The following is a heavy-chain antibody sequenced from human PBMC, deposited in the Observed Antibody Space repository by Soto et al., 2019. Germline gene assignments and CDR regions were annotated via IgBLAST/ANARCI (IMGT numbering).Heavy chain of an antibody. V-gene: IGHV4-31*03. J-gene: IGHJ4*02. Sequence: QVQLQESGPGLVKPSQTLSLTCTVSGGSISSGGYYWSWIRQHPGKGLEWIGYIYYSGNTYYNPSLKXRXTXSLXTSKNQFSLKLSSVTAADTAVYYCARGPGSGWYDYWGQGTLVTVSS. CDR3: ARGPGSGWYDY. CDR2: IYYSGNT. CDR1: GGSISSGGYY. D-gene: IGHD6-19*01.